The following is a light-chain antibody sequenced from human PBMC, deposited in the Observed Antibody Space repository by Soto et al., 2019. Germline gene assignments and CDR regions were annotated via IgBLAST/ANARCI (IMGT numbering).Light chain of an antibody. J-gene: IGKJ1*01. Sequence: DVVMTQSPLSLPVTLGQPASISCRSSQSLVYSDGFTYLNWFQQRPGQSPRRLIYKVSNRDSGVPDRFSGRGSGTDFTLIISRVEADDVGVYYCMQATPWPWTFGQGTKVELK. CDR3: MQATPWPWT. CDR1: QSLVYSDGFTY. CDR2: KVS. V-gene: IGKV2-30*01.